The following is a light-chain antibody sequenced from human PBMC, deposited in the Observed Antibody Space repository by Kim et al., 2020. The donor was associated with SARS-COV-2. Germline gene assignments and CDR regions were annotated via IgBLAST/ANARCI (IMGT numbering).Light chain of an antibody. CDR1: NIGRKS. Sequence: SYELTQPPSVSVAPGKTATITCGGNNIGRKSVHWYQQKPGQAPLLVVYDDTDRPSGIPERFSGSNSGSTATLTITRVEAGDEADYYCQVSDGTSDLLVVFGGGTQLTVL. CDR3: QVSDGTSDLLVV. J-gene: IGLJ2*01. V-gene: IGLV3-21*03. CDR2: DDT.